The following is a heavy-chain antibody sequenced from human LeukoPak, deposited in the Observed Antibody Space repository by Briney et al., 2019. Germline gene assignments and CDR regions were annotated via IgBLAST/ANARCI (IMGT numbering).Heavy chain of an antibody. CDR3: ATPLADYYDSSGYPINLDY. Sequence: PGGSLRLSCAASGFTFSSYAMSWVRQAPGKGLEWVSAISGSGGSTYYADSVKGRFTISRDNSKNTLYLQMNSLRAEDTAVYYCATPLADYYDSSGYPINLDYWGQGTLVTVSS. J-gene: IGHJ4*02. CDR2: ISGSGGST. D-gene: IGHD3-22*01. V-gene: IGHV3-23*01. CDR1: GFTFSSYA.